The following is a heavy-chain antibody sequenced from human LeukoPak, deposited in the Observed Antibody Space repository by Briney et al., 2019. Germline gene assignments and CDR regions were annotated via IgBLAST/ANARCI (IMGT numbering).Heavy chain of an antibody. J-gene: IGHJ4*02. CDR2: ISTDGYAT. V-gene: IGHV3-74*01. CDR3: VVGGSPGY. CDR1: GLAFSAYK. D-gene: IGHD2-15*01. Sequence: GGSLRLSCAASGLAFSAYKMHWVRQAPRKGLVWVSRISTDGYATDYADFVQGRFTASRDNTKNTWSLEMNSLRAEDTAVYYCVVGGSPGYWGQGALVTVSS.